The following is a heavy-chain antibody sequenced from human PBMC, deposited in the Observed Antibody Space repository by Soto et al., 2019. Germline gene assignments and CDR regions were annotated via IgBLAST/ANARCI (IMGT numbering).Heavy chain of an antibody. CDR2: SNPNGGNT. J-gene: IGHJ4*02. CDR1: GYTFASHY. CDR3: GRDTSGLEY. V-gene: IGHV1-46*01. Sequence: QVQLVQSGAEVKKPGASVKVSCQASGYTFASHYIHWVRQAPGQGLEWMGVSNPNGGNTRYAQRFQDRLTLTTDTPKNTVYLDLSSLSSDDTAVYYCGRDTSGLEYWGQGTLVTVSS.